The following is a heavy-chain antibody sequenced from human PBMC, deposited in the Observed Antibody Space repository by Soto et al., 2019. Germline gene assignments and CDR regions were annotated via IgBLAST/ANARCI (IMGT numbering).Heavy chain of an antibody. J-gene: IGHJ4*02. Sequence: EVQLLGSGGGLVQPGGSLRLSCAASGFTFSSYAMRWVRQAPGKGLEWVSAISGSGGSTYYADSVKGRFTISRENSKNTLYLQMNSLRAEDTAVYYCARRGSGSYYDYWGQGTLVTVSS. CDR3: ARRGSGSYYDY. D-gene: IGHD1-26*01. CDR2: ISGSGGST. V-gene: IGHV3-23*01. CDR1: GFTFSSYA.